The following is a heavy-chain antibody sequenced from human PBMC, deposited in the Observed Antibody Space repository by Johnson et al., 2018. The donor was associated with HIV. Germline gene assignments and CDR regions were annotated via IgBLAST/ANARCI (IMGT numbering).Heavy chain of an antibody. D-gene: IGHD2-21*01. CDR1: GFTFSNYW. Sequence: VQLVESGGGLVQPGGSLRLSCAASGFTFSNYWMHWVRQAPGKGLVWVSRMNGDGSSTTYADSVKGRFTISRDNAKNTLYLQMNSMRVEDTAVYYWAREQVLIGERAFDIWGQGTMVTVSS. J-gene: IGHJ3*02. V-gene: IGHV3-74*01. CDR2: MNGDGSST. CDR3: AREQVLIGERAFDI.